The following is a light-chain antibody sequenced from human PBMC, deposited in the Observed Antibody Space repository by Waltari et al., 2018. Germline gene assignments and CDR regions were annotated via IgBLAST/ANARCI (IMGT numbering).Light chain of an antibody. Sequence: EIVMTQSPATLSVSPGERATLSCRASQSVSSNLAWYQQRPGQAPRRLISGASTRATGIPARFSGSGSWTEFTLTISILQSEDFAVYYCLQDYSYPRTFGQGTKVDIK. CDR3: LQDYSYPRT. J-gene: IGKJ1*01. CDR1: QSVSSN. CDR2: GAS. V-gene: IGKV3-15*01.